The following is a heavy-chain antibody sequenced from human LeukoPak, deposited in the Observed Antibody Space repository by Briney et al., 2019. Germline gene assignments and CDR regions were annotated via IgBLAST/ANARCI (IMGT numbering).Heavy chain of an antibody. V-gene: IGHV4-59*01. J-gene: IGHJ4*02. CDR2: IYYSGST. D-gene: IGHD3-16*01. CDR1: GFTFSSYS. Sequence: LRLSCAASGFTFSSYSMNWIRQPPGKGLEWIGYIYYSGSTNYNPSLKSRVTISVDTSKNQFTLKLSSVTAADTAVYYCARGRYGWLPFDYWGQGTLVTVSS. CDR3: ARGRYGWLPFDY.